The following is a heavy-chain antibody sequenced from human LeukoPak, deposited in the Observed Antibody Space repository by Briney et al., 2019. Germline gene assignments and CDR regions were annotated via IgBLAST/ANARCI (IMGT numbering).Heavy chain of an antibody. D-gene: IGHD4-4*01. CDR1: GGSISSYY. V-gene: IGHV4-59*08. J-gene: IGHJ6*02. CDR2: IYYSGST. CDR3: ASVPYSNYGKYYYYGMDV. Sequence: SETLSLTCTVSGGSISSYYWSWIRQPPGKGLEWIGYIYYSGSTNNNPSLKSRVTISVDTSKNQFSLKLSSVTAADTAVYYCASVPYSNYGKYYYYGMDVWGQGTTVTVSS.